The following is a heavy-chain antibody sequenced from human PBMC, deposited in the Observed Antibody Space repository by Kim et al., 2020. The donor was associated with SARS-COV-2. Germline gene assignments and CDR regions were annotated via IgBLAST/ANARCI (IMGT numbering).Heavy chain of an antibody. CDR3: ARRGCSGSRCYSFDY. D-gene: IGHD2-15*01. Sequence: VSVKSRITINPETTKNQFTLQLNSVTPEDTAVYYCARRGCSGSRCYSFDYWGQGTLVTVSS. V-gene: IGHV6-1*01. J-gene: IGHJ4*02.